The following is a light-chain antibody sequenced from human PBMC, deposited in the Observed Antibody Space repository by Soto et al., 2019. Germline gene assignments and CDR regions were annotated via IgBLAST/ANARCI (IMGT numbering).Light chain of an antibody. CDR2: DVS. CDR3: SSYSSTSTWV. Sequence: QSPLPQPASVSGSPGQSITISCTGTSNDVGAYDYISWYQQHPGKAPKLIIYDVSHRPSGVSNRFSGSKSGNTASLTISGLQAEDEADYHCSSYSSTSTWVFGGGTQLTVL. CDR1: SNDVGAYDY. V-gene: IGLV2-14*03. J-gene: IGLJ3*02.